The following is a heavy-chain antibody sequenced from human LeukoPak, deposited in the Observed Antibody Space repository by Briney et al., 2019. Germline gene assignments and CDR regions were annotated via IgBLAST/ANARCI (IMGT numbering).Heavy chain of an antibody. CDR2: IKQDGSDK. J-gene: IGHJ5*02. V-gene: IGHV3-7*05. Sequence: GGSLRLSCEASGFIFSNYWMIWVRQAPGKGLEWVAIIKQDGSDKYYVDSVKGRFTISRDNAKNSMYVQMNSLRDEDTAVYHCAGVGGEGWLDPWGQGTLVTVSS. CDR3: AGVGGEGWLDP. D-gene: IGHD3-16*01. CDR1: GFIFSNYW.